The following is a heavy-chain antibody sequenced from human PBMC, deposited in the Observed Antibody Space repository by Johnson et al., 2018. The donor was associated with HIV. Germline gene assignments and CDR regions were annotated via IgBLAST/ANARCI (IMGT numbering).Heavy chain of an antibody. CDR2: IYSGGST. D-gene: IGHD2-21*02. V-gene: IGHV3-66*03. CDR3: ARGIRGVVVTADDAFDI. Sequence: QLVESGGCLIQPGGSLRLSCAASGFTVSSNYMSWVRQAPGKGLEWVSVIYSGGSTYYADSVKGRFTISRDNFKNTLYLQMNSLRAEDTAVYYCARGIRGVVVTADDAFDIWGQGTMVTVSS. CDR1: GFTVSSNY. J-gene: IGHJ3*02.